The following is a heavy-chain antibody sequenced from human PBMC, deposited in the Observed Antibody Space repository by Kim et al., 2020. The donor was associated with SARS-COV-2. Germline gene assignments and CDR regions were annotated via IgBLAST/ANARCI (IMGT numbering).Heavy chain of an antibody. CDR1: GYPFNVYW. D-gene: IGHD2-21*01. CDR3: ARSYCATTACSYFDY. CDR2: IYPGDAET. J-gene: IGHJ4*02. V-gene: IGHV5-51*01. Sequence: GESLKISCKGSGYPFNVYWIGWVRQMPGKGLEWMGVIYPGDAETRYSPSFQGQVTISVDKSVATAYLEWSSLKAADAAMYYCARSYCATTACSYFDYWGQGTLITVTS.